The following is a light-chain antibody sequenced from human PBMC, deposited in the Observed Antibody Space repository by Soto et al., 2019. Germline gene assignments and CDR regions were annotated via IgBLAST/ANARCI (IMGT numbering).Light chain of an antibody. Sequence: IVLTQSPGTLSLSPGETATLSCRASQSVISSYLAWYQQKPGQAPRLLIHGASSRATGIPDRFSGSGSGTDFTLTISRLEPEDFAVYHCQQYDSSLLTFGGGTQVEIK. CDR2: GAS. CDR1: QSVISSY. CDR3: QQYDSSLLT. J-gene: IGKJ4*01. V-gene: IGKV3-20*01.